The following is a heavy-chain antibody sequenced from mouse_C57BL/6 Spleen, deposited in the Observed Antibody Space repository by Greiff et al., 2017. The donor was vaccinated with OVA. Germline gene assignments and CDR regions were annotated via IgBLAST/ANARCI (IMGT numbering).Heavy chain of an antibody. Sequence: QVQLQQSGAELVKPGASVKMSCKASGYTFTSYWITWVKQRPGQGLEWIGDIYPGSGSTNYNEKFKSKATLTVDTSSSTAYMQLSSLTSEDSAVYYCAREGIITTPLAGFAYWGQGTLVTVSA. J-gene: IGHJ3*01. V-gene: IGHV1-55*01. CDR3: AREGIITTPLAGFAY. CDR2: IYPGSGST. CDR1: GYTFTSYW. D-gene: IGHD1-1*01.